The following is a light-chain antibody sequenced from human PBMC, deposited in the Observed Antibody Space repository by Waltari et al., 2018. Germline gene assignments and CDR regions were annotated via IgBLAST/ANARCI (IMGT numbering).Light chain of an antibody. CDR3: CSYAGSSTWV. J-gene: IGLJ3*02. CDR1: SSDVGSYNL. Sequence: QSALPQPASVSGSPGRSITIPCPGTSSDVGSYNLVSGYQQHPGKAPKLMIYEVSKRPSGVSNRFSGSKSGNTASLTISGLQAEDEADYYCCSYAGSSTWVFGGGTKLTVL. CDR2: EVS. V-gene: IGLV2-23*02.